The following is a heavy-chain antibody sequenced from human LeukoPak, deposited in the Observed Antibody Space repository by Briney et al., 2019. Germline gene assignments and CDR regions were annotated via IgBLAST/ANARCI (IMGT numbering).Heavy chain of an antibody. Sequence: GGSLRLSCAASGFTFSNYWMHWVRQAPGKGLVWVSRINSDGINTSYADSVKGRFTISRDNAKNTLNLQMNSLRAEDTAVYYCARGTWATLYYYYMDVWGKGTTVTVSS. V-gene: IGHV3-74*01. CDR3: ARGTWATLYYYYMDV. D-gene: IGHD5-24*01. CDR2: INSDGINT. CDR1: GFTFSNYW. J-gene: IGHJ6*03.